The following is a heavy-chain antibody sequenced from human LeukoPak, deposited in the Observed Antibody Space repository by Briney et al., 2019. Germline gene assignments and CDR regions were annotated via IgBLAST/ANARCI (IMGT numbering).Heavy chain of an antibody. CDR2: IYYSGST. CDR1: GGSISSSSYY. CDR3: ASPKLVRRGYYFDY. V-gene: IGHV4-39*01. J-gene: IGHJ4*02. Sequence: PSETLSLTCTVSGGSISSSSYYWGWIRQPLGKGLEWIGSIYYSGSTYYNPSLKSRVTISVDTSKNQFSLKLSSVTAADTAVYYCASPKLVRRGYYFDYWGQGTLVTVSS. D-gene: IGHD6-6*01.